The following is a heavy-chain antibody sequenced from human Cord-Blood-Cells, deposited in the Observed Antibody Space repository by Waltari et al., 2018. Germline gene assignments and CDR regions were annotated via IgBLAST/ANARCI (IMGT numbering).Heavy chain of an antibody. CDR3: ARDLGYDSSHSYFDY. Sequence: EVQLVESGGGLVQPGGSLRLSCAASGFTFSSYSMNWVRQAPGKGLEWVSYISRSRSTIYYADSVKGRFPISRDNDKNSLYLQMNSLRDEDTAVYYCARDLGYDSSHSYFDYWGQGTLVTVSS. CDR2: ISRSRSTI. V-gene: IGHV3-48*02. CDR1: GFTFSSYS. D-gene: IGHD3-22*01. J-gene: IGHJ4*02.